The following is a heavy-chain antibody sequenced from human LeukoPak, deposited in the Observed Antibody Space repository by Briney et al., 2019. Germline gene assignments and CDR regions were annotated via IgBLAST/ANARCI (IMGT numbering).Heavy chain of an antibody. CDR2: ISGDGGST. CDR1: GFTFSSYG. D-gene: IGHD3-10*01. CDR3: AKVGPSLVRGLIRGGARYYYNYMDV. V-gene: IGHV3-23*01. Sequence: GGSLRLSCAASGFTFSSYGMSWVRQAPGKGLEWVSAISGDGGSTYYADSVKGRFAISRDTSKNTLYLQMNSLRAEDTAVYYCAKVGPSLVRGLIRGGARYYYNYMDVWGKGTTVTISS. J-gene: IGHJ6*03.